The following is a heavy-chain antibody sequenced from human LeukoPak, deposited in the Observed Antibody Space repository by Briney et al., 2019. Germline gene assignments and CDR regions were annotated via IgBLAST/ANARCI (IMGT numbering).Heavy chain of an antibody. Sequence: ASLKVSCKASGYTFTSYYMHWVRQAPGPGLEWMGIINSSGGSTSYAQKFQGRFTMTRDMSTSTVYMELSSLRSEDTAVYYCARAVVPAAPFDYWGQGTLVTVSS. J-gene: IGHJ4*02. CDR2: INSSGGST. V-gene: IGHV1-46*01. CDR1: GYTFTSYY. D-gene: IGHD2-2*01. CDR3: ARAVVPAAPFDY.